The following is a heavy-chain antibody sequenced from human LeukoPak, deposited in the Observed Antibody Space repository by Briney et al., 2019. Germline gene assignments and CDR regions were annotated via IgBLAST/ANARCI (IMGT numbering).Heavy chain of an antibody. CDR2: ISAGGDST. CDR3: AKDFGGGPGFSPRNHDAFDI. CDR1: GFTFSSYA. V-gene: IGHV3-23*01. D-gene: IGHD3-16*01. J-gene: IGHJ3*02. Sequence: GGSLRLSCAASGFTFSSYAMSWVRQAPGKGLEWVPAISAGGDSTYYADSVKGGFTISRDNSKNTLYLQMNSLRAEDTAVYYCAKDFGGGPGFSPRNHDAFDIWGQGTMVTVSS.